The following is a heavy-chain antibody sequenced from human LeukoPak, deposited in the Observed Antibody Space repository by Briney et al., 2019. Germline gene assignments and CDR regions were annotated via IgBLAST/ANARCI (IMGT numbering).Heavy chain of an antibody. J-gene: IGHJ3*02. V-gene: IGHV4-31*03. CDR1: GGSISSGGYY. D-gene: IGHD2-15*01. CDR3: ARGYSGAFDI. CDR2: IYYSGST. Sequence: KTSETLSLTCTVSGGSISSGGYYWSWIRQHPGKGLEWIGYIYYSGSTYYNPSLKSRVTISVDTSKNQFSLKLSSVTAADTAVYYCARGYSGAFDIWGQGTMVTVSS.